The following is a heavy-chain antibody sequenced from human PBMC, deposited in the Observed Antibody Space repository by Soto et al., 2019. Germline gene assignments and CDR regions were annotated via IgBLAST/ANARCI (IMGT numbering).Heavy chain of an antibody. Sequence: QVQLVESGGGVVQPGRSLRLSCAASGFNFRSYAMHWVRQAPGKGLEWVAAISYDGSDLYYKDSVKGRFTISRDNSENTMYVQMKSLRHEDTAVSYCAKSERWQGVVRHDFCDIWGKGTTVTVSS. D-gene: IGHD3-3*01. V-gene: IGHV3-30*18. CDR2: ISYDGSDL. CDR1: GFNFRSYA. CDR3: AKSERWQGVVRHDFCDI. J-gene: IGHJ3*02.